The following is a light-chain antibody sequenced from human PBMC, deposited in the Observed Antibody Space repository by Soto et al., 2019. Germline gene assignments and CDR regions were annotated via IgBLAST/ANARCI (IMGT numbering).Light chain of an antibody. CDR2: RND. V-gene: IGLV1-47*03. J-gene: IGLJ3*02. CDR3: ATWDDSLSGPV. Sequence: QSVLTQPPSASGTPGQTVTISCSGTSSNIGRSYVYWYQHLPGTAPKLLIQRNDQRPSGVPDRFSGSKSGTSASLAISGLWSEDEADYYCATWDDSLSGPVFGGGTKLTVL. CDR1: SSNIGRSY.